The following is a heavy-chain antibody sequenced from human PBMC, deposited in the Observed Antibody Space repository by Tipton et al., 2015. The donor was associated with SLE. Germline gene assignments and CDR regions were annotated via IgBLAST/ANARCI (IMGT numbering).Heavy chain of an antibody. CDR2: IYYSEKS. V-gene: IGHV4-39*07. CDR3: ARHGPYYGSGSHDALDL. CDR1: GGSISSSLYY. Sequence: TLSLTCSVSGGSISSSLYYWGWIRQSPGKGLEWIGSIYYSEKSYYNPSLKSRVTISVDTSKNEFSLTLTSVTGADTAKYYCARHGPYYGSGSHDALDLWGQGTMVTVSS. D-gene: IGHD3-10*01. J-gene: IGHJ3*01.